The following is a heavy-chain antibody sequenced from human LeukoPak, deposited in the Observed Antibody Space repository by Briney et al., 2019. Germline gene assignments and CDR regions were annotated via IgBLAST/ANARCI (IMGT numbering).Heavy chain of an antibody. D-gene: IGHD4-23*01. V-gene: IGHV3-43D*04. CDR2: ISWDGGST. CDR1: GLTFDDYA. Sequence: GGSLRLSCAASGLTFDDYAMHWVRQAPGKGLEWVSLISWDGGSTYYADSVKGRFTISRDNSKNSLYLQMNSLRAEDTALYYCAKDKVTFNYYHYMDVWGKGTTVTVSS. J-gene: IGHJ6*03. CDR3: AKDKVTFNYYHYMDV.